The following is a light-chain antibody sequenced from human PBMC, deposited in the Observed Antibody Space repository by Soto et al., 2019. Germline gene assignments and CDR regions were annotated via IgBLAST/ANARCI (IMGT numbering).Light chain of an antibody. Sequence: DIQMTQSPSTLSGSVGDRVTITCRASQTISSWLAWYQQKPGKAPKLLIYKASTLKSGVPSRFSGSGSGTEFTLTISSLQPEDFASYFCQQSYNIPFTFGPGTRVDI. V-gene: IGKV1-5*03. CDR1: QTISSW. CDR2: KAS. J-gene: IGKJ3*01. CDR3: QQSYNIPFT.